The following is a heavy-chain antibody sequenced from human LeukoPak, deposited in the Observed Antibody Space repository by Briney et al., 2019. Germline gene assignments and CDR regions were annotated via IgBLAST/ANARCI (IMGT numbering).Heavy chain of an antibody. CDR1: GYSINNGYY. J-gene: IGHJ4*02. Sequence: SETLSLTCTVSGYSINNGYYWGWIRQPPGKGLEWIGSIYHSGSTYYNPSLKSRVTISVDTSKNQFSLKLSSVTAADTAVYYCARASFYDFWSGYRYYFDYWGQGTLVTVSS. CDR2: IYHSGST. CDR3: ARASFYDFWSGYRYYFDY. V-gene: IGHV4-38-2*02. D-gene: IGHD3-3*01.